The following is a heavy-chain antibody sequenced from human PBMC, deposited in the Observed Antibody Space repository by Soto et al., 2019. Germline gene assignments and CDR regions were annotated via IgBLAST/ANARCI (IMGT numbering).Heavy chain of an antibody. J-gene: IGHJ4*02. CDR3: AKDLTLGIVGAWGHYFEY. Sequence: QVQLVESGGGVLQPGRSLRLSCAASGFTCSSFAMHWVRQAPCKVLGWVAFIAYDGSNTYYADSVKGRVTISRDNSKKTVYLEINSLRAEDTAVYHWAKDLTLGIVGAWGHYFEYWGQGTLVTVSS. CDR1: GFTCSSFA. V-gene: IGHV3-30-3*01. D-gene: IGHD3-16*02. CDR2: IAYDGSNT.